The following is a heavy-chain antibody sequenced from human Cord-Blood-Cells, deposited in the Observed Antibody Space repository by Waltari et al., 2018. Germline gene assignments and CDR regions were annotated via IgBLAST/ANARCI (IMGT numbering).Heavy chain of an antibody. CDR3: ARAIYYDSSGYYYYFDY. D-gene: IGHD3-22*01. J-gene: IGHJ4*02. Sequence: QVQLQESGPGLVKPSGTLSLTCAVSGGSISSSNWWSWVRQPPGKGLAWLGEIYHSGSTNYNPSLKSRVTIAVDKSKNQFSLKLSSVTAADTAVYYCARAIYYDSSGYYYYFDYWGQGTLVTVSS. CDR1: GGSISSSNW. CDR2: IYHSGST. V-gene: IGHV4-4*02.